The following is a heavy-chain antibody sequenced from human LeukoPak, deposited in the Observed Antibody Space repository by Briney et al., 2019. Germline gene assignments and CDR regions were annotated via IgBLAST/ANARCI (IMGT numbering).Heavy chain of an antibody. CDR2: ISGSGGST. Sequence: PGGSLRLSCAASGFTFSSYAMSWVRQAPGKGLEWVSAISGSGGSTYYADSVKGRFTISRDNSKNTLYLQMNSLRAEDTAVYYCAKDRGGSSRFQPIDIDYWGQGTLVTVSS. CDR3: AKDRGGSSRFQPIDIDY. D-gene: IGHD6-13*01. J-gene: IGHJ4*02. V-gene: IGHV3-23*01. CDR1: GFTFSSYA.